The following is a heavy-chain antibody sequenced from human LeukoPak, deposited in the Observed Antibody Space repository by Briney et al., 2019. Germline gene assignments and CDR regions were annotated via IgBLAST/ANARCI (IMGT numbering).Heavy chain of an antibody. CDR3: ARFPLPDSSGYYYVEESFDY. V-gene: IGHV5-10-1*01. CDR2: IDPSDSYT. D-gene: IGHD3-22*01. Sequence: GESLKISCKGSGYSFTSYWISWVRQMPGRGLEWMGRIDPSDSYTNYSPSFQGHVTISADKSISTAYLQWSSLKASDTAMYYCARFPLPDSSGYYYVEESFDYWGQGTLVTVSS. J-gene: IGHJ4*02. CDR1: GYSFTSYW.